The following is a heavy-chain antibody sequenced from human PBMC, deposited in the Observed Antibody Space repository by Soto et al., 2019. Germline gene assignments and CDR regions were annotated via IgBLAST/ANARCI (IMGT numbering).Heavy chain of an antibody. CDR2: ISGSGGST. Sequence: GSLRLSCAASGFTFSSYAMSWVRQAPGKGLEWVSAISGSGGSTYYADSVKGRFTISRDNSKNTLYLQMNSLRAEDTAVYYCAKDLITMVRGVDWFDPWGQGTLVTVSS. V-gene: IGHV3-23*01. CDR1: GFTFSSYA. CDR3: AKDLITMVRGVDWFDP. J-gene: IGHJ5*02. D-gene: IGHD3-10*01.